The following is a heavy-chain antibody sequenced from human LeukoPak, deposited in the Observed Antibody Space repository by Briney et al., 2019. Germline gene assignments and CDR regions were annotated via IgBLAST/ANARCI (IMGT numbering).Heavy chain of an antibody. CDR3: ARDGRRYSSSWYYFDY. D-gene: IGHD6-13*01. CDR1: GGSISSGGYY. V-gene: IGHV4-31*03. Sequence: PSQTLSLTCTVSGGSISSGGYYWSWIRQHPGKGLEWIGYIYYSGSTYDNPSLKSRVTISVDTSKNQFSLKLSSVTAADTAVYYCARDGRRYSSSWYYFDYWGQGTLVTVSS. CDR2: IYYSGST. J-gene: IGHJ4*02.